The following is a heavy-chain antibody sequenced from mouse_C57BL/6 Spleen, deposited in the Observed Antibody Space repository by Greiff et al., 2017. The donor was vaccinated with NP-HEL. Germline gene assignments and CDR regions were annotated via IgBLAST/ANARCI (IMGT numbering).Heavy chain of an antibody. CDR3: AGTTVVATRWFDY. CDR1: GYAFSSYW. Sequence: QVQLQQSGAELVKPGASVKISCKASGYAFSSYWMNWVKQRPGKGLEWIGQIYPGDGDTNYNGKFKGKATLTADKSSSTAYMQLSSLTSEDSAVYFCAGTTVVATRWFDYWGQGTTLTVSS. V-gene: IGHV1-80*01. J-gene: IGHJ2*01. D-gene: IGHD1-1*01. CDR2: IYPGDGDT.